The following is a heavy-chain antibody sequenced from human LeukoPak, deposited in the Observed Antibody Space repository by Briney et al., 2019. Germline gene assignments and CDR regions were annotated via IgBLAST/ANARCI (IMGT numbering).Heavy chain of an antibody. CDR1: GFIFDDYV. J-gene: IGHJ4*02. V-gene: IGHV3-9*01. D-gene: IGHD2-15*01. CDR3: AKEYCGGGSCYLGTFDY. Sequence: PGGSLRLSCAASGFIFDDYVMHWVRHAPGKGLEWVSGISWNSGSIGYADSVKGRFTISRDNAKNSLYLQMNSLRAEDTALYYCAKEYCGGGSCYLGTFDYWGQGTLVTVSS. CDR2: ISWNSGSI.